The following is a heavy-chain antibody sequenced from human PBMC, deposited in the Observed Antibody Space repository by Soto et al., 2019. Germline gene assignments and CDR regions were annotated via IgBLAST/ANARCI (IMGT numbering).Heavy chain of an antibody. J-gene: IGHJ6*02. CDR3: ARTGELLSGLAYYYYGMDV. CDR1: GGTFSSYA. D-gene: IGHD1-26*01. CDR2: IIPIFGTA. V-gene: IGHV1-69*13. Sequence: ASVKVSCKASGGTFSSYAISWVRQAPGQGLEWMGGIIPIFGTANYAQKFQGRVTITADESTSTAYMELSSLRSEDTAVYYCARTGELLSGLAYYYYGMDVWGQGTTVTVSS.